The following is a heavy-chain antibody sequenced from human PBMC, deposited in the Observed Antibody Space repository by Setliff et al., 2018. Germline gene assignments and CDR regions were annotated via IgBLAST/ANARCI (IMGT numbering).Heavy chain of an antibody. CDR2: VSFSGSA. V-gene: IGHV4-39*02. CDR1: GVSFSDYY. CDR3: ARDPGFHSGTWSLDS. D-gene: IGHD2-21*01. J-gene: IGHJ4*02. Sequence: SETLSLTCTVYGVSFSDYYWGWVRQSPGKGLEWVGSVSFSGSAYFSPSLKSRVAISLDTSTNVFSLKLSSLIAADTAVYYCARDPGFHSGTWSLDSWGQGRLVTVSS.